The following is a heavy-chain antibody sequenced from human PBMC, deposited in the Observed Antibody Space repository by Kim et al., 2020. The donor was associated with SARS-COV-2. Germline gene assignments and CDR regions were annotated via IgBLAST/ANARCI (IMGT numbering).Heavy chain of an antibody. D-gene: IGHD3-16*02. CDR3: ARVGYDYVWGSYRDYYYYAGMDV. V-gene: IGHV3-11*05. J-gene: IGHJ6*02. CDR2: ISSSSSYT. Sequence: GGSLRLSCAASGFTFSDYYMSWIRQAPGKGLEWVSYISSSSSYTNYADSVKGRFTISRDNAKNSLYLQMNGLRAEDTAVYYCARVGYDYVWGSYRDYYYYAGMDVWGQGTTVTVSS. CDR1: GFTFSDYY.